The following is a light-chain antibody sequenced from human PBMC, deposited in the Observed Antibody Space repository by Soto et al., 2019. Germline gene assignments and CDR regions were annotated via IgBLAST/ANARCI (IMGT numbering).Light chain of an antibody. CDR3: GTWDSSLSAVV. CDR1: SSNIGNNY. V-gene: IGLV1-51*01. Sequence: QSVLTQPPSVSAAPGQKVTISCCVSSSNIGNNYVSWYQQLPGTAPKLLIYDNNKRPSGIPDRFSGSKSGTSATLGITGLQTRDEADYYCGTWDSSLSAVVFGGGTKLTVL. CDR2: DNN. J-gene: IGLJ2*01.